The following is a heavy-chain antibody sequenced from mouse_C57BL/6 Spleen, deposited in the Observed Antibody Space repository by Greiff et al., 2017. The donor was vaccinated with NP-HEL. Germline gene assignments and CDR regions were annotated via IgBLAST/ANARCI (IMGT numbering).Heavy chain of an antibody. D-gene: IGHD2-3*01. V-gene: IGHV1-19*01. CDR1: GYTFTDYY. J-gene: IGHJ4*01. CDR3: ARYDGYSFYYAMDY. CDR2: INPYNGGT. Sequence: EVQLQQSGPVLVKPGASVKMSCKASGYTFTDYYMNWVKQSHGKSLEWIGVINPYNGGTSYNQKFKGKATLTVDKSSSTAYMELNSLTSEDSAVYYCARYDGYSFYYAMDYWGQGTSVTVSS.